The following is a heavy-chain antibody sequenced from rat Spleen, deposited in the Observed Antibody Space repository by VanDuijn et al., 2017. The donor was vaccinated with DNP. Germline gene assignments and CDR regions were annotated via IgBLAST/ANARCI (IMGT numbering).Heavy chain of an antibody. V-gene: IGHV5-58*01. J-gene: IGHJ2*01. CDR2: INPDGGST. D-gene: IGHD4-3*01. CDR3: ARWNSGHFDY. CDR1: GFTFSSYW. Sequence: EVQLVETGGGLVQPGRSLKLSCIASGFTFSSYWMFWVRQAPGEGLEWIASINPDGGSTYYPDSVRGRFTISRDNAKSSLYLQMDSLRSEDTATYYCARWNSGHFDYWGQGAMVTVSS.